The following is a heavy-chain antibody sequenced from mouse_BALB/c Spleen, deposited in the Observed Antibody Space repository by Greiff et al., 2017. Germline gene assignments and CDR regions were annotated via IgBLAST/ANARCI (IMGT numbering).Heavy chain of an antibody. CDR2: ISSGGSYT. CDR1: GFTFSSFT. Sequence: EVMLVESGGGLVKPGGSLKLSCAASGFTFSSFTMSWVRQTPEKRLEWVATISSGGSYTYYPDSVKGRFTISRDNAKNTLYLQMSSLKSEDTAMYCCTRWGTTGAWFAYWGQGTLVTVSA. D-gene: IGHD2-12*01. J-gene: IGHJ3*01. V-gene: IGHV5-6-4*01. CDR3: TRWGTTGAWFAY.